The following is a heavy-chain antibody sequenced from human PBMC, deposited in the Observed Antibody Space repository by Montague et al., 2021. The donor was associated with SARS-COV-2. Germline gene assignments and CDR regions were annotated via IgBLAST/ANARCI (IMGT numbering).Heavy chain of an antibody. CDR3: ARVTRTRLCGECYHGLDV. V-gene: IGHV4-59*10. CDR2: ICTSGST. Sequence: SETLSLTCGVYGGSISGYYWSWIRQPAGKGLEWIGRICTSGSTNYNPSLKSRVTISIDTSKNQLSLKLSSVTAADTAVYYCARVTRTRLCGECYHGLDVWGQGTTVIVSS. J-gene: IGHJ6*02. CDR1: GGSISGYY. D-gene: IGHD2-21*01.